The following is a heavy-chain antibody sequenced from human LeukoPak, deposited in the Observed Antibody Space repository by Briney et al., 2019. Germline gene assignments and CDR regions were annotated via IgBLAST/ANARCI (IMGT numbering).Heavy chain of an antibody. Sequence: SVKVSCKVSGGTFSSYAISWVRQAPGQGLEWMGGIIPIFGTANYAQKFQGRVTITADESTSTAYMELSSLRSEDTAVYYCWGGGWKKPFDYWGQGTLVTVSS. CDR1: GGTFSSYA. D-gene: IGHD2-21*01. V-gene: IGHV1-69*13. CDR2: IIPIFGTA. J-gene: IGHJ4*02. CDR3: WGGGWKKPFDY.